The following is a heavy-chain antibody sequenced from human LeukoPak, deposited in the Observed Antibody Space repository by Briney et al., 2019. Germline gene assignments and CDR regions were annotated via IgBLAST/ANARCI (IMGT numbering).Heavy chain of an antibody. J-gene: IGHJ4*02. Sequence: PGGSLRLSCAASGFTFSDYYMSWLRQAPGKGLEWVSYIDGSSSSIYYADSVKGRFTISRDNDKNSLYLQMNSLRGEDTAVYYCVRAYSRGYSDDFDYWGQGTLVTVSS. D-gene: IGHD3-22*01. V-gene: IGHV3-11*01. CDR1: GFTFSDYY. CDR2: IDGSSSSI. CDR3: VRAYSRGYSDDFDY.